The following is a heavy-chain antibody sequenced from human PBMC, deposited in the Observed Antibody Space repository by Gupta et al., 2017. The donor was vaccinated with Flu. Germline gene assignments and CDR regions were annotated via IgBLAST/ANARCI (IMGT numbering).Heavy chain of an antibody. CDR3: ATVFEY. D-gene: IGHD2-21*02. V-gene: IGHV3-74*01. Sequence: CAASGFTFSNYWMDWVRQVPGKGLAWVYSVDKEGRGTSYADSVKGRVTIYRDNEKTKPSTQMNSLGAEDTAVEYCATVFEYWGQGTLVTVSS. J-gene: IGHJ4*02. CDR1: GFTFSNYW. CDR2: VDKEGRGT.